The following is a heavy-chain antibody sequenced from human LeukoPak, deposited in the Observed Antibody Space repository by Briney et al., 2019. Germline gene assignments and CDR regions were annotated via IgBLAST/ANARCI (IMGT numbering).Heavy chain of an antibody. D-gene: IGHD4-23*01. CDR2: ISGGGGNT. CDR1: GFTFTNYA. J-gene: IGHJ4*02. CDR3: ARRAGGYSHPYDC. Sequence: PGGSLRLSCAASGFTFTNYAMSWIRQAPGKGLEWVSAISGGGGNTDYADSVKGRFTISRDNSKNTVFLRMNSLRAEDTGVYYCARRAGGYSHPYDCWGQGILVTVSS. V-gene: IGHV3-23*01.